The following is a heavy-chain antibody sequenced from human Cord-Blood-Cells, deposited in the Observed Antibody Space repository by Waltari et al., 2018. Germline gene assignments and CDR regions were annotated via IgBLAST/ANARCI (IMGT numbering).Heavy chain of an antibody. CDR2: ISYDGSNK. J-gene: IGHJ3*02. D-gene: IGHD1-7*01. V-gene: IGHV3-30*18. CDR1: GFTFSSSG. Sequence: QVQLVESGGGVVQPGRSLRLSCAASGFTFSSSGMHWVRQVPGKGLDWVAVISYDGSNKYYADSVKGRFTNSRDNAKNTLYLQMNSLRAEDTAVYYCAKEEITGTFAFDIWGQGTMVTVSS. CDR3: AKEEITGTFAFDI.